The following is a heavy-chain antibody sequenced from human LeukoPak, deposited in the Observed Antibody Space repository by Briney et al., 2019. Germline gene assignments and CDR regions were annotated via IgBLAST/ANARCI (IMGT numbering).Heavy chain of an antibody. V-gene: IGHV3-23*01. CDR2: LISSGGST. Sequence: GGSLRLSCAASGFTFSSFAMTWVRQAPGKGLEWVSTLISSGGSTYYADSVKGRFTSSRGNSKNTLYLQMNSLRAEDTAVYYCAKDAVAPGSSGDFFDYWGLGTLVTVSS. J-gene: IGHJ4*02. D-gene: IGHD3-10*01. CDR3: AKDAVAPGSSGDFFDY. CDR1: GFTFSSFA.